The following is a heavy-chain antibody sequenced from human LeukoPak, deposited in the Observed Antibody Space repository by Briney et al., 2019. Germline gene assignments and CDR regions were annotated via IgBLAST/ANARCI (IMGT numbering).Heavy chain of an antibody. V-gene: IGHV4-59*12. CDR1: GGSISSYY. Sequence: SETLSLTCTVSGGSISSYYWSWIRQPPGKGLERIGYIYYSGSTNYNPSLKSRVTISVDTSKNQFSLKLGSVTAADTAVYYCARGNWNYFNWFDPWGQGTLVTVSS. J-gene: IGHJ5*02. D-gene: IGHD1-7*01. CDR3: ARGNWNYFNWFDP. CDR2: IYYSGST.